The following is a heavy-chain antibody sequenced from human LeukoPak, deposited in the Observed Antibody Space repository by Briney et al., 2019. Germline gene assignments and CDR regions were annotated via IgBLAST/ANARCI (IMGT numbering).Heavy chain of an antibody. CDR3: ATVAGDCSGGRCYLLRFDY. CDR2: IKLDGTTK. V-gene: IGHV3-7*01. D-gene: IGHD2-15*01. J-gene: IGHJ4*02. CDR1: GINFSNYW. Sequence: GGSLRLSCTASGINFSNYWMSWVRQAPGKGLEWVANIKLDGTTKDYVDSVKGRFTIFRDNAKNSLYLQMNNLRGDDTAVYYCATVAGDCSGGRCYLLRFDYWGQGTLVTVSS.